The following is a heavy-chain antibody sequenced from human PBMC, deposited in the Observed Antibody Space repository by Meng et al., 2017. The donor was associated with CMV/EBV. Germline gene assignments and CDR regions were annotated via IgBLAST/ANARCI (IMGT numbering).Heavy chain of an antibody. V-gene: IGHV3-30-3*01. CDR1: EFTFSTFA. CDR2: ISYDSSDE. J-gene: IGHJ4*02. Sequence: SEFTFSTFAMHWIRQTPGKGLEWLALISYDSSDESYADSVEGRFTISRDNSKNTLYLQMNSLTVDDTALYYCARAMPSTSAGVFDFWGQGTLVTVSS. CDR3: ARAMPSTSAGVFDF. D-gene: IGHD6-6*01.